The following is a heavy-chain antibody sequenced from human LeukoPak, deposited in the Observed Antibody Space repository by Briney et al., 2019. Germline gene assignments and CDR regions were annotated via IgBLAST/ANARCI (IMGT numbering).Heavy chain of an antibody. CDR1: GFTFSSYA. V-gene: IGHV3-30*18. CDR3: AKTKGGFPYDVFDI. J-gene: IGHJ3*02. Sequence: GGSLTLSCAASGFTFSSYAMHWVRQAPGQGLEWVAVISYDGSNKYYADSVKGRFTISRDNSKNTLYLQMNSLRAEDTAVYYCAKTKGGFPYDVFDIWGQGTMVTVSS. CDR2: ISYDGSNK. D-gene: IGHD3-16*01.